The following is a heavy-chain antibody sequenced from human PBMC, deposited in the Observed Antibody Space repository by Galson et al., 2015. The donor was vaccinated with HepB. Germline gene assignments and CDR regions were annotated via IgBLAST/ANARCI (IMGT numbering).Heavy chain of an antibody. J-gene: IGHJ1*01. V-gene: IGHV3-9*01. D-gene: IGHD3-10*01. CDR1: GSNFGDHA. CDR3: ARDIGPLTMTRGYLAS. CDR2: IGWNSGGV. Sequence: SLRLSCAGSGSNFGDHAMHWVRQVPGKGLEWVSAIGWNSGGVGYADSVRGRFTISRDNARNSVSLQMNSLRVEDTALYYCARDIGPLTMTRGYLASWGQGTLVTITS.